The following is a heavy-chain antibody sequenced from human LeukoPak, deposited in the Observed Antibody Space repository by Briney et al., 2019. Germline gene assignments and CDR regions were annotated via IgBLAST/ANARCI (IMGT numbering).Heavy chain of an antibody. D-gene: IGHD6-19*01. V-gene: IGHV3-30*18. J-gene: IGHJ4*02. CDR1: GFTFSDYY. CDR2: ISVYESHK. Sequence: GGSLRLSCAASGFTFSDYYMSWIRQAPGKGLEWVAVISVYESHKYYANSVKGRFTLSRDNSKNTLYLQMNSLTTEDTAVYYCAKDQGTGFSDFDYWGQGTLVTVSS. CDR3: AKDQGTGFSDFDY.